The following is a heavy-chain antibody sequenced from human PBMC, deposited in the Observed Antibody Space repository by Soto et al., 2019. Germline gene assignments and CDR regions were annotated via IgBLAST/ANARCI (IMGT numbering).Heavy chain of an antibody. D-gene: IGHD3-22*01. Sequence: QVQLVESGGGVVQPGRSLRLSCAASGFTFSSYAMHWVRQAPGKGLEWVAVISYDGSNKYYADSVKGRFTISRDNSKNTLYLQMNSLRAEDTAVYYCARPYYYDSSGDAFDIWGQGTMVTVSS. CDR2: ISYDGSNK. CDR3: ARPYYYDSSGDAFDI. J-gene: IGHJ3*02. V-gene: IGHV3-30-3*01. CDR1: GFTFSSYA.